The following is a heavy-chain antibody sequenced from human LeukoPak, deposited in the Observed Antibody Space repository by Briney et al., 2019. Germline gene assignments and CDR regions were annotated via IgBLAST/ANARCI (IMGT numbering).Heavy chain of an antibody. Sequence: GRSLRLSCAASGFAFSSYGMHWVRQAPGKGLEWVAVISYDGSNKYYADSVKGRFTISRDNSKNTLYLQMNSLRAEDTAVYYCARDSPIVGATTLDYWGQGTLVTVSS. D-gene: IGHD1-26*01. CDR3: ARDSPIVGATTLDY. V-gene: IGHV3-30*03. J-gene: IGHJ4*02. CDR2: ISYDGSNK. CDR1: GFAFSSYG.